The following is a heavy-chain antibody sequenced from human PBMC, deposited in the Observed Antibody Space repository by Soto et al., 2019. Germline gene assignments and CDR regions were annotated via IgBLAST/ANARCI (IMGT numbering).Heavy chain of an antibody. CDR1: GDSVSSNSAA. D-gene: IGHD6-19*01. Sequence: PSPTLSLTCAISGDSVSSNSAAWNWIRQSPSRGLEWLGRTYYRSKWYNDYAVSVKSRITINPDTSKNQFSLQLNSVTPEDTAVYYCARGTTIAVAASIPFDSWGQGPMVTVP. CDR2: TYYRSKWYN. V-gene: IGHV6-1*01. CDR3: ARGTTIAVAASIPFDS. J-gene: IGHJ4*02.